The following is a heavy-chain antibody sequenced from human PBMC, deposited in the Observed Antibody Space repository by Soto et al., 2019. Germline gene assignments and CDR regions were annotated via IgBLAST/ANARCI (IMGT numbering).Heavy chain of an antibody. D-gene: IGHD3-3*01. CDR1: GFTFRNFG. V-gene: IGHV3-23*01. CDR3: AKIGPYYDLNWFDP. J-gene: IGHJ5*02. Sequence: EVQLLESGGGLVQPGGSLRLSCVASGFTFRNFGMTWVRLARGKGPEWVSLISGGGGSTYYADSVRGRFTISRDNSKNTLYLQMNSLRAEDTAVYHCAKIGPYYDLNWFDPWGQGTLVIVSS. CDR2: ISGGGGST.